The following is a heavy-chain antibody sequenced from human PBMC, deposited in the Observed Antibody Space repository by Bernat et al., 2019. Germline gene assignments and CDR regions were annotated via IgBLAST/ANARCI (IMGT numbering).Heavy chain of an antibody. CDR3: VKVKVESATPNDPHFDY. Sequence: EVHLLESGGGLVQPGGSLRLSCAASGFTFTNYVMGWVRQAPGKRLEWVSSIGGGGDKTYYADSVKGRFTISRDNSKDTQYLQMNSLRAEDTAVYYCVKVKVESATPNDPHFDYCGQGTLVTVSS. J-gene: IGHJ4*02. V-gene: IGHV3-23*01. CDR1: GFTFTNYV. CDR2: IGGGGDKT. D-gene: IGHD2-15*01.